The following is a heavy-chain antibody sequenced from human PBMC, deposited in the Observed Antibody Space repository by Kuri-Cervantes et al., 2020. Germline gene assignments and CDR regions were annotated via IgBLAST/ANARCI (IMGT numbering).Heavy chain of an antibody. J-gene: IGHJ4*02. Sequence: GGSLRLSCAASGFTFSSYWMHWVREVPGKGLVWVSRIKSDGSSTTYADSVKGRFTISRDNAKNSLYLQMNSLRAEDTAVYYCARRAGGFWSGWPFDYWGQGTLVTVSS. V-gene: IGHV3-74*01. CDR2: IKSDGSST. D-gene: IGHD3-3*01. CDR1: GFTFSSYW. CDR3: ARRAGGFWSGWPFDY.